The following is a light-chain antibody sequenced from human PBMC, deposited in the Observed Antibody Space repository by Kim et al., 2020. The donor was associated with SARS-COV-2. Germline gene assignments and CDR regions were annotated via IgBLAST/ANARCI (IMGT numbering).Light chain of an antibody. CDR3: QQGYSTPPWS. CDR2: AAS. V-gene: IGKV1-39*01. Sequence: DIQMTQSPSSLSASVGDRVTITCRASQSISSYLNWYQQKPGKAPKLLIYAASSLQSGVPSRFSGSGSGTDFTLTISSLQPEEFATYYWQQGYSTPPWSLGQETKLEI. CDR1: QSISSY. J-gene: IGKJ2*04.